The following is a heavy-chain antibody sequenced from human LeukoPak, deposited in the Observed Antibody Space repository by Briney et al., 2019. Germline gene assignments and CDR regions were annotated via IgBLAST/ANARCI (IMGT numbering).Heavy chain of an antibody. Sequence: PPETLSLTCTVSGGSISNDFVTWVRQPAGKALEWIGRLYTSGSTTYNPSLKSRVTMSLDTSMTQFSLKLKSVTAADTAVYYCAGGGSPHIWGQGTMVTVSS. CDR3: AGGGSPHI. V-gene: IGHV4-4*07. CDR2: LYTSGST. CDR1: GGSISNDF. D-gene: IGHD1-26*01. J-gene: IGHJ3*02.